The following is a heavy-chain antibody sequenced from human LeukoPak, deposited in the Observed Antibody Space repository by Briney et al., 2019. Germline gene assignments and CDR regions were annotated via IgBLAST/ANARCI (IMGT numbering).Heavy chain of an antibody. D-gene: IGHD3-10*01. J-gene: IGHJ4*02. CDR3: AKGLRLTVAAVVLENYFDF. CDR1: GVTFSRVA. CDR2: ISGRCVST. V-gene: IGHV3-23*01. Sequence: GGSLRLSCVGAGVTFSRVAMSWVRLAPGEGLEWVSGISGRCVSTYFPDSVKALFTISRDNPKTTVSWQMNSLTPADPPVYYCAKGLRLTVAAVVLENYFDFWGQGTPVIVSA.